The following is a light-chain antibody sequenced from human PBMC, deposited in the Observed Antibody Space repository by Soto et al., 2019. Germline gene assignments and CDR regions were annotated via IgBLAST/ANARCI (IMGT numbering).Light chain of an antibody. CDR1: QSVSSN. CDR3: QRGDT. V-gene: IGKV3-11*01. J-gene: IGKJ5*01. CDR2: DAS. Sequence: IVFTQSPATLSFFPGEKNNLSCRASQSVSSNLAWYQQKPDQAPRLLIYDASNRATGIPARFSGSGSGTDFTLTISSLEPEDFAVYYCQRGDTFGQGTRLEIK.